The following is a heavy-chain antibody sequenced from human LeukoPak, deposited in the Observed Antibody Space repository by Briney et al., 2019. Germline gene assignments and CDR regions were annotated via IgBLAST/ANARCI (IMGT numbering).Heavy chain of an antibody. CDR3: AGTHSQWLATKLGYFDY. Sequence: PGGSLRLSCAASGFTFSSYAMSWVRQAPGKGLEWVSAISGSGGSTYYADSVKGRFTISRDNSKNTLYLQMNSLRAEDTAVYYCAGTHSQWLATKLGYFDYWGQGTLVTVSS. J-gene: IGHJ4*02. D-gene: IGHD6-19*01. CDR1: GFTFSSYA. V-gene: IGHV3-23*01. CDR2: ISGSGGST.